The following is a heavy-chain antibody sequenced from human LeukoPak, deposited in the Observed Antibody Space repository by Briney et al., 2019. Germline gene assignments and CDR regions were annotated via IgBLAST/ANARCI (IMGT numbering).Heavy chain of an antibody. V-gene: IGHV1-18*04. CDR1: GYTFTSYY. J-gene: IGHJ4*02. D-gene: IGHD2-2*01. CDR3: ARDGPVQYCSSTSCEGALSN. Sequence: ASVKVSCKASGYTFTSYYMHWVRQAPGQGLEWMGWISAYNGNTNYAQRLQGRVTMITDTSTSTAYMELRSLRSDDTAVYYCARDGPVQYCSSTSCEGALSNWGQGTLVTVSS. CDR2: ISAYNGNT.